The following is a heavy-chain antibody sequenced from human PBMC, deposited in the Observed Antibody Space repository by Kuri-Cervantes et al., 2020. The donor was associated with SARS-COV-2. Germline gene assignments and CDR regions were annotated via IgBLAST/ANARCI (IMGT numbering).Heavy chain of an antibody. V-gene: IGHV4-39*07. D-gene: IGHD2-2*01. CDR3: AREWRNVVVVPAALDDAFDI. CDR2: IYYSGST. J-gene: IGHJ3*02. CDR1: GGSISSSSYY. Sequence: GSLRLSCTVSGGSISSSSYYWGWIRQPPGKGLEWIGSIYYSGSTYYNPSLKSRVTMSVDTSKNQFSLKLSSVTAADTAVYYCAREWRNVVVVPAALDDAFDIWGQGTMVTVSS.